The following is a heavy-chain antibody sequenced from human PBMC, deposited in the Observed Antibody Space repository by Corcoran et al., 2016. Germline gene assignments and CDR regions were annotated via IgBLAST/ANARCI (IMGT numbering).Heavy chain of an antibody. CDR1: GYTFTNYA. D-gene: IGHD5-12*01. CDR3: ARAEGWLRFSSTENFDY. Sequence: QDQVVQSGAEVKKPGASVKVSCKASGYTFTNYAFHWVRQAPGQRLEWMGWINAGNGNTKYSQKFQGRVTLTRDTSASTAYMELTSLRSEDTAVYYCARAEGWLRFSSTENFDYWGQGTLITVSS. V-gene: IGHV1-3*01. J-gene: IGHJ4*02. CDR2: INAGNGNT.